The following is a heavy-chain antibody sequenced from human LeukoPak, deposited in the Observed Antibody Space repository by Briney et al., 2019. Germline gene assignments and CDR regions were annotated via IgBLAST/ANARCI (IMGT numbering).Heavy chain of an antibody. V-gene: IGHV3-30*02. CDR2: IQYDGTNK. CDR1: GFTFSNYG. D-gene: IGHD6-13*01. J-gene: IGHJ4*02. CDR3: AKYRAAAYYFDY. Sequence: GGSLRLSCAASGFTFSNYGMHWVRQAPGKGLEWVALIQYDGTNKYYADSVKGRFTISRDNSKNTLYPQINSLRPEDTAVYFCAKYRAAAYYFDYWGQGTLVTVSS.